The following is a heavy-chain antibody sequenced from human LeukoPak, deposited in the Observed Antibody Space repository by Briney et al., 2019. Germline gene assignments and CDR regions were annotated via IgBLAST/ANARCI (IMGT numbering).Heavy chain of an antibody. CDR1: VYTFSSHR. J-gene: IGHJ4*02. D-gene: IGHD3-22*01. Sequence: GGSLRLSCAASVYTFSSHRMHWVRQAPCKGLEWMVVISYDGSNKYYADSVKGRFTISRDNSKNTLYLQMNSLRAEDTAVYYCAKDVLRLVQYDSSGYSPGLAFDYWGQGTLVTVSS. V-gene: IGHV3-30*18. CDR2: ISYDGSNK. CDR3: AKDVLRLVQYDSSGYSPGLAFDY.